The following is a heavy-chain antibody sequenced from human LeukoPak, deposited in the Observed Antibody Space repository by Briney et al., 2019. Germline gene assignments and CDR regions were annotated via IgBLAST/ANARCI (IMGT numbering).Heavy chain of an antibody. CDR3: AKRGATTGRYYFDY. V-gene: IGHV3-23*01. Sequence: GGSLRLSCAASGFTFNTYAMTWVRRAPGKGLEWVSSISTSGGGTYYADSVKGRFFISRDNSKNTLYLQMNSLRAEDTAVYYCAKRGATTGRYYFDYWGQGTLVTVSS. CDR2: ISTSGGGT. D-gene: IGHD6-13*01. J-gene: IGHJ4*02. CDR1: GFTFNTYA.